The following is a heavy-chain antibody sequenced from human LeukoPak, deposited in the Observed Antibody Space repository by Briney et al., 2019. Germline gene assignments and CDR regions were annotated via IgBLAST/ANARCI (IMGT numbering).Heavy chain of an antibody. Sequence: PGGSLRLSCAASGFTFSSYGMSWVRQAPGKGLEWVSAISGSGGSTYYADSVKGRFTISRDNSKNTLYLQMNSLRAEDTAVYYCATALVYCGGDCYPLWGQGTLVTVSS. J-gene: IGHJ4*02. CDR3: ATALVYCGGDCYPL. D-gene: IGHD2-21*02. CDR2: ISGSGGST. CDR1: GFTFSSYG. V-gene: IGHV3-23*01.